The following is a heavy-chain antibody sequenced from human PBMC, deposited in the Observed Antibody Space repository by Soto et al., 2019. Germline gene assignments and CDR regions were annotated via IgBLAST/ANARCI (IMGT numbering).Heavy chain of an antibody. CDR3: ARDYGFGELFDP. J-gene: IGHJ5*02. CDR2: INPNSGGT. CDR1: GYTFTGYY. V-gene: IGHV1-2*04. Sequence: ASVKVSCKASGYTFTGYYMHWVRQAPGQGLEWMGWINPNSGGTNYAQKFQGWVTMTTDTSTSTAYMELRSLRSDDTAVYYCARDYGFGELFDPWGQGTLVTVSS. D-gene: IGHD3-10*01.